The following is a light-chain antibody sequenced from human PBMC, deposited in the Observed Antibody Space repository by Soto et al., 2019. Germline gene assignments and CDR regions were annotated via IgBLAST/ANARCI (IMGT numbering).Light chain of an antibody. CDR2: AAS. CDR1: QSISNH. CDR3: QQSYSSPPT. J-gene: IGKJ1*01. V-gene: IGKV1-39*01. Sequence: DIQMTQSPSSVSXXVGDRVIITCRASQSISNHLNXXXQXXXKAPKLLIFAASSLQSGVPSRFSGSRSGPDFTLTISSLQPEDFATYYCQQSYSSPPTFGQGTKVDIK.